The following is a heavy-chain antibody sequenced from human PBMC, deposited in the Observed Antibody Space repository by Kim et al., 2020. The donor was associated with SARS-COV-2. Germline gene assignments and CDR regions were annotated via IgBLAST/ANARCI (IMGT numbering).Heavy chain of an antibody. CDR3: ARVPVGSSSWYYFDY. D-gene: IGHD6-13*01. J-gene: IGHJ4*02. V-gene: IGHV3-11*05. Sequence: ADTVKGRFTICRDNAKNSLYLQMNSLRAEDTAVYYCARVPVGSSSWYYFDYWGQGTLVTVSS.